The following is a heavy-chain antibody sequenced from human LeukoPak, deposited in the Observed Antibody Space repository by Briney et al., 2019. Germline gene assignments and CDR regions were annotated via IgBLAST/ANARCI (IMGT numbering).Heavy chain of an antibody. CDR2: ISSSSNYI. D-gene: IGHD6-6*01. Sequence: GGALRLSWAASGFTFSSYNMNWVRQAPGKGLEWFSTISSSSNYIYYADSVKGRFTISRDNAKNSLYLHMNSLSAGDTAVYYRARLDSSSSPFDYWGQGTLVTASS. CDR3: ARLDSSSSPFDY. J-gene: IGHJ4*02. CDR1: GFTFSSYN. V-gene: IGHV3-21*01.